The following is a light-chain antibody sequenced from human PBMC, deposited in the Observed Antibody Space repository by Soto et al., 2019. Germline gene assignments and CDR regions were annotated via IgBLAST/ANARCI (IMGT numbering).Light chain of an antibody. CDR2: KAF. CDR3: HQYHKFPRT. Sequence: DVQLTQSPSTLSASVGATVTITCRASQSINGWLVWYPQKPGQAPNLLISKAFTLESGVPSRFSGSGSGTEFTLNIRSLQPDDFENYYFHQYHKFPRTFGEGTTVDTK. J-gene: IGKJ1*01. V-gene: IGKV1-5*03. CDR1: QSINGW.